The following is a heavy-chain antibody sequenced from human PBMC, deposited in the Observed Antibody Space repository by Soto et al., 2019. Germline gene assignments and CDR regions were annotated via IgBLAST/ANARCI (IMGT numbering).Heavy chain of an antibody. CDR1: GFTFSSYA. Sequence: EVQLLESGGGLVQPGGSLRLSCAASGFTFSSYAMTWVRQAPGKGLEWVSAISGSGTNRYYADSVKCRFTISRDNSKNTLYLQMNRLRAEDTAVYYCAKDRVDYGDYRGLDYWGQGTLVTVSS. CDR2: ISGSGTNR. CDR3: AKDRVDYGDYRGLDY. V-gene: IGHV3-23*01. D-gene: IGHD4-17*01. J-gene: IGHJ4*02.